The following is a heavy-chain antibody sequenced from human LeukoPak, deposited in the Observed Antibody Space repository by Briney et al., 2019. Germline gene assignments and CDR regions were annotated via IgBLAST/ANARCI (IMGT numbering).Heavy chain of an antibody. Sequence: GASVKVSCTASGGTFSRYAISWVRQAPGQGLEWMGGIIPIFGTANYAQKFQGRVTITADESTSTAYMELSSLRSEDTAVYYCARDSSTTVTTSGWFDPWGQGTLVTVSS. D-gene: IGHD4-17*01. CDR1: GGTFSRYA. V-gene: IGHV1-69*01. CDR3: ARDSSTTVTTSGWFDP. J-gene: IGHJ5*02. CDR2: IIPIFGTA.